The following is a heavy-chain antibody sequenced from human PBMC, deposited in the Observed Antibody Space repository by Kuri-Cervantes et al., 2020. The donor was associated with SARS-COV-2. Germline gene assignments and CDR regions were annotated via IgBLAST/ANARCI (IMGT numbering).Heavy chain of an antibody. CDR2: IYYSGST. D-gene: IGHD3-10*01. Sequence: SETLSLTCTVSGGSISSSSYYWGWIRQPPGKGLEWIGYIYYSGSTNYNPSLKSRVTISVDTSKNQFSLKLSSVTAADTAVYYCVSSVVRGVLQGYWGQGTLVTVSS. CDR1: GGSISSSSYY. J-gene: IGHJ4*02. CDR3: VSSVVRGVLQGY. V-gene: IGHV4-61*05.